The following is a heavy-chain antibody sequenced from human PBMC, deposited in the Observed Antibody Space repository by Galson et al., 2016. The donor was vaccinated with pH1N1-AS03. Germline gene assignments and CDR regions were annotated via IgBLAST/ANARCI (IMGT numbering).Heavy chain of an antibody. D-gene: IGHD3-3*01. Sequence: SETLSLTCDVSGYSISSGYYWGWIRQAPGKALEYIGNIYHTGRTYYNLSLKSRVTISRDTSKNQLSLKVRSVTAADTAVYYCARFEWSDSYCDYWGHGTLVTVSS. J-gene: IGHJ4*01. CDR3: ARFEWSDSYCDY. V-gene: IGHV4-38-2*01. CDR2: IYHTGRT. CDR1: GYSISSGYY.